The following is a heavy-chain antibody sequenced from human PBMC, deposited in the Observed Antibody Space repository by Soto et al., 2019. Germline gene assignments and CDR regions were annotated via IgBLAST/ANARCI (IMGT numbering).Heavy chain of an antibody. CDR1: GFSCDEYG. V-gene: IGHV3-9*01. D-gene: IGHD2-21*02. CDR3: AKSKGGTANGMDV. J-gene: IGHJ6*02. CDR2: ISWNSGTI. Sequence: SLRLSCAASGFSCDEYGMHCVRQAPGKGLEWVSGISWNSGTIGYADSVKGRFSISRDNAKKSLYLQMNSLRAEDRALYYCAKSKGGTANGMDVWGQGTTVTVSS.